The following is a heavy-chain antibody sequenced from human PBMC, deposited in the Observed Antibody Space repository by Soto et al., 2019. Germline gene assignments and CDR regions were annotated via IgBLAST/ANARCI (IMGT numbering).Heavy chain of an antibody. CDR1: GGSISSGDYY. CDR3: ARDTSLYGSGSYGYYYGMDV. Sequence: SKTLSLTCTVSGGSISSGDYYWSWIRQPPGKGLEWIGYIYYSGSTYYNPSLKSRVTISVDTSKNQFSLKLSSVTAADTAVYYCARDTSLYGSGSYGYYYGMDVWGQGTTVTVSS. V-gene: IGHV4-30-4*01. CDR2: IYYSGST. J-gene: IGHJ6*02. D-gene: IGHD3-10*01.